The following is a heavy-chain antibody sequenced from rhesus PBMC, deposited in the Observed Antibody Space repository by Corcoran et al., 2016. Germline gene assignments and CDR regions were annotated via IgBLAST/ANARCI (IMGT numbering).Heavy chain of an antibody. CDR3: ARISAVPGDNSMDV. CDR1: GGSISSDY. J-gene: IGHJ5-2*02. CDR2: IYGRESPT. V-gene: IGHV4S11*01. Sequence: QLQLQESGPGLVKPSETLSLTCGVSGGSISSDYWSWIRQGPGKGLEWIGYIYGRESPTSSHPPLKIRVTLSLDTSKNHLSLDLRSVTAADTAVYYCARISAVPGDNSMDVLGRGVLVTVSS.